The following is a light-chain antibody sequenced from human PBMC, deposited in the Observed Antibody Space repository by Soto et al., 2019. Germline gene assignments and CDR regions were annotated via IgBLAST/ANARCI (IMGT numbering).Light chain of an antibody. V-gene: IGLV2-8*01. CDR2: EVS. CDR3: TSYAGSNIWV. Sequence: QSVLTQPPSASGSPGQSVTISCTGTSSDVGAYNYVSWYQQYPGKAPKLMIYEVSKRPSGAPDRFSGSKSGKTASLTVSGLQPEDEADYYCTSYAGSNIWVFGGGTKLTVL. J-gene: IGLJ3*02. CDR1: SSDVGAYNY.